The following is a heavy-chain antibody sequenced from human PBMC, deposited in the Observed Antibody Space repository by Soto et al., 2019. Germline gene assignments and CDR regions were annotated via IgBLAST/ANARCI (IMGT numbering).Heavy chain of an antibody. J-gene: IGHJ4*02. CDR3: ARKVTPTRAYFDY. Sequence: GGSLRLSCEASGFTFSSYWMSWVRQAPGKGLEWVANIKQDGSEKYYVDSVKGRFTISRDNAKNSLYLQMNSLRAEDTAVYYCARKVTPTRAYFDYWGQGTLVTVSS. CDR1: GFTFSSYW. V-gene: IGHV3-7*03. CDR2: IKQDGSEK. D-gene: IGHD2-21*02.